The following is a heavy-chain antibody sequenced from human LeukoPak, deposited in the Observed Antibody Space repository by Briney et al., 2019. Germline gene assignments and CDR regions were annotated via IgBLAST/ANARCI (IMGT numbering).Heavy chain of an antibody. D-gene: IGHD2-8*01. CDR3: ARISYAGGPPRGVDV. J-gene: IGHJ6*02. Sequence: ASVKVSCKASGYTFSGYYMHWVRQAPGQGLEWMGWINPNSGGTNYAQKFQGRVTMTRDTSISTAYMELSRLRSDDTAVYYCARISYAGGPPRGVDVWGQGTTVTVSS. CDR2: INPNSGGT. CDR1: GYTFSGYY. V-gene: IGHV1-2*02.